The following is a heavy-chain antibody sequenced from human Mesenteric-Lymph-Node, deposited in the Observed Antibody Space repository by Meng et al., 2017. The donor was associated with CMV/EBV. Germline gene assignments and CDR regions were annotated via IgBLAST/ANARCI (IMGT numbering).Heavy chain of an antibody. V-gene: IGHV3-48*03. J-gene: IGHJ6*02. CDR1: GITVSSNY. CDR3: ARDGLRFLEWFTQGYYYYGMDV. Sequence: GESLKISCAASGITVSSNYMSWVRQAPGKGLEWVSYISSSGSTIYYADSVKGRFTISRDNAKNSLYLQMNSLRAEDTAVYYCARDGLRFLEWFTQGYYYYGMDVWGQGTTVTVSS. CDR2: ISSSGSTI. D-gene: IGHD3-3*01.